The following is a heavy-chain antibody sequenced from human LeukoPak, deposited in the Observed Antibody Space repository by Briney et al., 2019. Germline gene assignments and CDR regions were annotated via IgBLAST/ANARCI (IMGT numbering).Heavy chain of an antibody. J-gene: IGHJ4*02. CDR2: IKGDGSST. D-gene: IGHD5-18*01. V-gene: IGHV3-74*01. CDR1: GFTFSGYW. CDR3: ARDGYSFGHDFDY. Sequence: GGSLRLSCAASGFTFSGYWMHWVRHTPGKGLVWVSRIKGDGSSTSYADSVKGRFTISRDNAKNTLYLQMNSLRAEDTAVYYCARDGYSFGHDFDYWGQGTLVTVSS.